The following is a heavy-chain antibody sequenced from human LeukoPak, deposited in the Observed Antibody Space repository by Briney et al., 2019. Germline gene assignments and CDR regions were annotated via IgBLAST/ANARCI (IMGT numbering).Heavy chain of an antibody. D-gene: IGHD3-10*01. CDR2: ISWNSGSI. J-gene: IGHJ4*02. Sequence: GVPLRLSCAASGFTFDDYAKHWVRQAPGKGLEWVSGISWNSGSIGYADSVKGRFTISRDNAKNSLYLQMNSLRAEDTALYYCARAYGSGSYSLFDYWGQGTLVTVSS. V-gene: IGHV3-9*01. CDR1: GFTFDDYA. CDR3: ARAYGSGSYSLFDY.